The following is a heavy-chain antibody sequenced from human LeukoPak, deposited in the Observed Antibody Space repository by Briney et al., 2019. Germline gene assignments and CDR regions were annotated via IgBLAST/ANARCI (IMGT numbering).Heavy chain of an antibody. CDR1: GFTFSSFS. J-gene: IGHJ6*03. D-gene: IGHD6-13*01. V-gene: IGHV3-21*04. Sequence: PGGSLRLSCAASGFTFSSFSMNWVRQAPGKGLEWVSSISSGGDYKHYADSVKGRLTISRDNAKNSLFLQMNSLRAEDTALYYCARDIGIVAASYYYYYMDVWGKGTTVTVSS. CDR2: ISSGGDYK. CDR3: ARDIGIVAASYYYYYMDV.